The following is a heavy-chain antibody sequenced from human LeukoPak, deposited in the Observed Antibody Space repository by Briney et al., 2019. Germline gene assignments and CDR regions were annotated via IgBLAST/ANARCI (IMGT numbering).Heavy chain of an antibody. D-gene: IGHD2-15*01. Sequence: GGSLRLSCAASGFTFSSYAMTWVRQAPGKGLEWVSTFRSSGGSTYYADSVKGRFTISRDSSKNTLFLQMNSLRAEDTAVYYCAKYCSGGNCYSGLYWGQGTLVTVST. CDR2: FRSSGGST. CDR1: GFTFSSYA. J-gene: IGHJ4*02. CDR3: AKYCSGGNCYSGLY. V-gene: IGHV3-23*01.